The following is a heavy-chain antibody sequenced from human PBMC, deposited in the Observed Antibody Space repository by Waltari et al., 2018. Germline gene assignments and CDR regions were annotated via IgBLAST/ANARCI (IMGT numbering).Heavy chain of an antibody. V-gene: IGHV3-15*01. CDR1: GFTFTPAW. Sequence: EVQMVESGGGSMKPGDSLRLSCVASGFTFTPAWLTWVRQAPGKGLGWFGRIKSKSDGATTDFAAPVKGRFSIAREDSQNMVFLQMNSLRTEDTAVYYCTTLDAPWGGWGHGTLVTVS. J-gene: IGHJ4*01. D-gene: IGHD7-27*01. CDR3: TTLDAPWGG. CDR2: IKSKSDGATT.